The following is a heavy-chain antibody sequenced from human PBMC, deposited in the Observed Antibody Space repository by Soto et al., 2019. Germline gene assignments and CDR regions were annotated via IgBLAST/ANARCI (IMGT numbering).Heavy chain of an antibody. CDR3: ARDRITTRGDAFDL. Sequence: QVQLVQSGAEVRKPGSSVKVSCKAPGGTFSTYIISWVRQAPGQGLEWMGRIIPIPDITNYAQKFQGRVTLTADRSPSTAYMEMTSLKSEDTAVYYCARDRITTRGDAFDLWGQGTLVTVSS. D-gene: IGHD3-3*01. CDR1: GGTFSTYI. CDR2: IIPIPDIT. V-gene: IGHV1-69*08. J-gene: IGHJ3*01.